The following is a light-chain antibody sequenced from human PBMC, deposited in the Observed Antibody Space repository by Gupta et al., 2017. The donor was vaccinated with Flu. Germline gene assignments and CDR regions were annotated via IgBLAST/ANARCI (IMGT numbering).Light chain of an antibody. CDR1: SGHSSYA. Sequence: VKLTCTLSSGHSSYAIAWHQQQPEKGPRYLMKLNSDGSHSKGDGIPDRFSGSSSGAERYLTISSLQSEDEADYYCQTWGTGAWVFGGGTKLTVL. CDR3: QTWGTGAWV. J-gene: IGLJ3*02. CDR2: LNSDGSH. V-gene: IGLV4-69*01.